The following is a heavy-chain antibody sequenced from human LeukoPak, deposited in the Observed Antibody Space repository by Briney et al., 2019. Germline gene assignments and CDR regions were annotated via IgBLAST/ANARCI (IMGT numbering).Heavy chain of an antibody. Sequence: GGSLRLSCAASGFTFSSYSMNWVRQAPGKGLEYVSSITTTSSYKYSADSVKGRFTISRDNAKNSLYLQMNSLRAEDTAVYYCARLEGNAMTYWGQGTLVTVSS. CDR2: ITTTSSYK. CDR1: GFTFSSYS. J-gene: IGHJ4*02. D-gene: IGHD1-1*01. V-gene: IGHV3-21*01. CDR3: ARLEGNAMTY.